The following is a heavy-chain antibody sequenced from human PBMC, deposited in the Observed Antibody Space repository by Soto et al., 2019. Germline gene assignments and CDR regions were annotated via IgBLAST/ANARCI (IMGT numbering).Heavy chain of an antibody. CDR2: ITAYNGNT. J-gene: IGHJ4*02. CDR3: ARDRRGDSSGYYLY. V-gene: IGHV1-18*01. D-gene: IGHD3-22*01. CDR1: GYTFTNYG. Sequence: QVQLVQSEVEVKKPGASVKVSCKASGYTFTNYGISWVRQAPGQGLEWMGWITAYNGNTDYAQRLQGRVTMTTDTSTSTAYMELRSLGSDDTAVYYCARDRRGDSSGYYLYWGQGTLFTVSS.